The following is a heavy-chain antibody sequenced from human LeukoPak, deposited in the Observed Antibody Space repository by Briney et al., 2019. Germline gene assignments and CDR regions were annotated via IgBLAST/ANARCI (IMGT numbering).Heavy chain of an antibody. D-gene: IGHD3-22*01. CDR3: ARDRYYYDSSGYYRLDY. V-gene: IGHV4-38-2*02. Sequence: PSETLSLTCTVSGYSISSGYYWGWIRQPPGRGQEWIGSIYHSGSTYYSPSLKSRVTISVDTSKNQFSLKLSSVTAADTAVYYCARDRYYYDSSGYYRLDYWGQGTPVTVSS. CDR1: GYSISSGYY. J-gene: IGHJ4*02. CDR2: IYHSGST.